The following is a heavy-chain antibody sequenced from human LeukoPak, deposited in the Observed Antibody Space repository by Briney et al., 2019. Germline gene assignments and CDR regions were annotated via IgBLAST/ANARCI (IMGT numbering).Heavy chain of an antibody. D-gene: IGHD6-19*01. V-gene: IGHV1-46*01. J-gene: IGHJ4*02. CDR3: ARRYSSGWLLDY. CDR1: GYTFTSYY. CDR2: INPSGGST. Sequence: ASVKASCKASGYTFTSYYMHWVRQAPGQGHEWMGIINPSGGSTSYAQKFQGRVTMTRDTSTSTVYMELSSLRSEDTAVYYCARRYSSGWLLDYWGQGTLVTVSS.